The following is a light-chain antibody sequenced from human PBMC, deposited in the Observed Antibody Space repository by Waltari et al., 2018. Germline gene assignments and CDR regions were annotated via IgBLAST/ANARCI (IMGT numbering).Light chain of an antibody. CDR2: DVS. V-gene: IGLV2-14*03. Sequence: QSALTQPASVSGSPGQSITISCTGTSSDVGTYNYVSWYQQHPGKAPKLMIYDVSNRPSGGSNHFSGSKSGNTASLTISGLQAEDEADYDCCSYTSSSTYVLFGGGTKLTVL. CDR3: CSYTSSSTYVL. CDR1: SSDVGTYNY. J-gene: IGLJ2*01.